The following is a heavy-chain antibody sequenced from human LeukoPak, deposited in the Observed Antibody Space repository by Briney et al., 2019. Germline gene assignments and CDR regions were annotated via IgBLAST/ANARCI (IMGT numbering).Heavy chain of an antibody. CDR1: GFAFSSSW. J-gene: IGHJ4*02. V-gene: IGHV3-74*01. CDR2: VNPDGSTT. CDR3: ARDLLGPVDS. D-gene: IGHD2-15*01. Sequence: GGSLRLSCAASGFAFSSSWIHWVRQAPGKGLVWVSRVNPDGSTTNYADSVKGRFTISRDNARNTLYLQMDSLRVEDTAVYYCARDLLGPVDSWGQGSLVTVSS.